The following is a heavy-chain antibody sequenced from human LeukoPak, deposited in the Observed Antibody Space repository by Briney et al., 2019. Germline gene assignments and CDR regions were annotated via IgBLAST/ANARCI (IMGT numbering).Heavy chain of an antibody. V-gene: IGHV4-34*01. CDR3: ARGGVIAAAGRPYYYYGMDV. CDR1: GGSFSGYY. J-gene: IGHJ6*04. D-gene: IGHD6-13*01. CDR2: INHSGST. Sequence: SETLSLTCAVYGGSFSGYYWSWIRPPPGKGLEWIGEINHSGSTNYNPSLKSRVTISVDTSKNQFSLKLSSVTAADTAVYYCARGGVIAAAGRPYYYYGMDVWGKGTKVTVSS.